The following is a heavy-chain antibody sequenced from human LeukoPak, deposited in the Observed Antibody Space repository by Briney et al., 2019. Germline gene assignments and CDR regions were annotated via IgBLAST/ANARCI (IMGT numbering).Heavy chain of an antibody. D-gene: IGHD5-18*01. CDR2: INPNSGGT. J-gene: IGHJ4*02. CDR1: GYTFTGYY. Sequence: ASVKVSCKASGYTFTGYYMHWVRQAPGQGLEWMGRINPNSGGTNYAQKFQGRVTMTRDTSISTAYMELSRLRSDDTAVYYCARGGYSYAYYFGYWGQGTLVTVSS. V-gene: IGHV1-2*06. CDR3: ARGGYSYAYYFGY.